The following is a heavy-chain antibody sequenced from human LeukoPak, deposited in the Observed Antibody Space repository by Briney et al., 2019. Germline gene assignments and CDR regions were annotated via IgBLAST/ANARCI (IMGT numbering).Heavy chain of an antibody. V-gene: IGHV1-24*01. D-gene: IGHD1-26*01. CDR1: GYTVTELS. Sequence: ASVTVSCKVSGYTVTELSMLWVRQAPGKGLEGMGGFDPEDGETIYAQKFQGRVTMTEDTSTDTAYMELSSLRSEDTAVYYCAILPIRVGATFLLAFDYWGQGTLVTVSS. CDR3: AILPIRVGATFLLAFDY. CDR2: FDPEDGET. J-gene: IGHJ4*02.